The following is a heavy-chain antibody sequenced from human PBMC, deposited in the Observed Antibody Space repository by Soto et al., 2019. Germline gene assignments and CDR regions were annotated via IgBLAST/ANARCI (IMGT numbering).Heavy chain of an antibody. CDR3: AKATATGGGAFDI. D-gene: IGHD2-8*02. Sequence: PGGSLRLSCAASGFTFSNYAMSWVRQAPGKGLEWVSTILVRGSTHYPDSVKGRFTISRDNYKNTVFLQMNSLTAGDTAMYYCAKATATGGGAFDICGQGTMVTVSS. V-gene: IGHV3-23*01. CDR2: ILVRGST. CDR1: GFTFSNYA. J-gene: IGHJ3*02.